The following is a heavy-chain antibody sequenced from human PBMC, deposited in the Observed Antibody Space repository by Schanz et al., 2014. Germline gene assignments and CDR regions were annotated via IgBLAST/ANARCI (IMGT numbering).Heavy chain of an antibody. D-gene: IGHD3-10*01. J-gene: IGHJ4*02. Sequence: QVDLQESGPRLVKPSGTLSLICTVSGVSIVSGEVWSWVRQSPDKGLEWIGQVHHSGNAVYNPSLKGRVTISAAASRDQFSLRLTSVTAADTGVYFCAANAYFGKPLASYFDFWGQGILVTVSS. V-gene: IGHV4-4*02. CDR3: AANAYFGKPLASYFDF. CDR2: VHHSGNA. CDR1: GVSIVSGEV.